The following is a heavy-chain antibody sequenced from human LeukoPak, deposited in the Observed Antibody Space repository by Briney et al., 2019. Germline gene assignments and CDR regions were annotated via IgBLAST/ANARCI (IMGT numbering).Heavy chain of an antibody. CDR3: SKVEHFGVDWFDP. D-gene: IGHD3-3*01. CDR1: GFTFISYG. Sequence: GGSLRLSCAASGFTFISYGMHWVRQAPGKGMEWVAFIRYDGSNKYYADSVKGRFTISRDNSKNTLYLQMNSLRAEDTAVYYCSKVEHFGVDWFDPWGQGTLVTVSS. J-gene: IGHJ5*02. CDR2: IRYDGSNK. V-gene: IGHV3-30*02.